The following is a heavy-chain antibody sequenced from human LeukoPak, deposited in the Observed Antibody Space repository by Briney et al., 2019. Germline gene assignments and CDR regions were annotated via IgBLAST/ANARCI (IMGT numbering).Heavy chain of an antibody. CDR1: GGSISSSSYY. CDR2: IYYSGNT. Sequence: PSETLSLTCTVSGGSISSSSYYWAWIRQPPGKGLEWIGSIYYSGNTYYNPSLKSRVTISVDTSKNQFSLKLSSVTAADTAVYYCARGHLYSSSWYRVPYLAYWGQGTLVTVSS. J-gene: IGHJ4*02. D-gene: IGHD6-13*01. CDR3: ARGHLYSSSWYRVPYLAY. V-gene: IGHV4-39*07.